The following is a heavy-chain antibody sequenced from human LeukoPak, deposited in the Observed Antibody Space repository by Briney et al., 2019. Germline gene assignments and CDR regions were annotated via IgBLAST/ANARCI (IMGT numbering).Heavy chain of an antibody. CDR3: ARGGDYGDYGDAFDI. CDR2: INPNSGGT. Sequence: ASVKVSCKASGYTFTGYYMHWVRQAPGQGLEWMGWINPNSGGTNYAQKFQGRVTMTRDTSISTAYMELRSLRSDDTAVYYCARGGDYGDYGDAFDIWGQGTMVTVSS. V-gene: IGHV1-2*02. CDR1: GYTFTGYY. J-gene: IGHJ3*02. D-gene: IGHD4-17*01.